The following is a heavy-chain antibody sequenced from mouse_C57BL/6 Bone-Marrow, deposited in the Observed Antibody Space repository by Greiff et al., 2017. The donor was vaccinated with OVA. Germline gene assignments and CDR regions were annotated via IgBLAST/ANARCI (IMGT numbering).Heavy chain of an antibody. J-gene: IGHJ4*01. Sequence: VQRVESGAELVRPGTSVKVSCKASGYAFTNYLIEWVKQRPGQGLEWIGVINPGSGGTNYNEKFKGKATLTADKSSSTAYMQLSSLTSEDSAVYFCARRGLGRYAMDYWGQGTSVTVSS. CDR3: ARRGLGRYAMDY. CDR2: INPGSGGT. D-gene: IGHD3-3*01. CDR1: GYAFTNYL. V-gene: IGHV1-54*01.